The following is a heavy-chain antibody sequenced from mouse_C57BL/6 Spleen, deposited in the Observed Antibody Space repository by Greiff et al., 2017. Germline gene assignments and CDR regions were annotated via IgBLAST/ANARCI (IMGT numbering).Heavy chain of an antibody. D-gene: IGHD1-1*01. Sequence: EVQRVASGGGLVQPGGSMKLSCVASGFTFSNYWMNWVRQSPETGLEWVAQIRLKSDNYATHYAESVKGRFTISRDDSKSSVYLQMNNLRAEDTGIYYCTRQGLRYHFDYWGQGTTLTVSS. CDR1: GFTFSNYW. J-gene: IGHJ2*01. V-gene: IGHV6-3*01. CDR2: IRLKSDNYAT. CDR3: TRQGLRYHFDY.